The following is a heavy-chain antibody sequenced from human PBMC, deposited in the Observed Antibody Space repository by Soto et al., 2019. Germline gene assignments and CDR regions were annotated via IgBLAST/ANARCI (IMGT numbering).Heavy chain of an antibody. V-gene: IGHV1-18*01. CDR1: GYRFTSYG. CDR3: ARGGYYDSSGSPNYHYYGMNV. Sequence: QAQLVQSGPEVKKPGASVKVSCKASGYRFTSYGISWVRQAPGQGLEWLGWISAYDDNTKYAQTLQGRVSMSTDTSTNTAYMELRSLRSDDTAMYYCARGGYYDSSGSPNYHYYGMNVWGQGTTVTVSS. CDR2: ISAYDDNT. D-gene: IGHD3-22*01. J-gene: IGHJ6*02.